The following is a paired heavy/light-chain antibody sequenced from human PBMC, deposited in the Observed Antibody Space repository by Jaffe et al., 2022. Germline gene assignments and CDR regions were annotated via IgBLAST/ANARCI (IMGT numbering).Heavy chain of an antibody. CDR3: ARSRIRFFDWPFDH. V-gene: IGHV4-59*02. J-gene: IGHJ4*02. CDR2: IYYSGNS. D-gene: IGHD3-9*01. Sequence: QVQLQESGPGLVKPSETLSLTCTVSGGSVSDYYWSWIRQSPGKGLEWIGYIYYSGNSKYSPSLESRVTMSVDTSKSHFSLKLSSVTAADTAVYYCARSRIRFFDWPFDHWGQGALVTVSS. CDR1: GGSVSDYY.
Light chain of an antibody. J-gene: IGKJ2*01. CDR2: DAS. CDR3: QQFDSYPRT. Sequence: AIQLTQSPSSLSASVGDRVTITCRASQDIRSAVAWYQQKPGNAPKLLIYDASRLQSGVPSRFSGGGSGTDFTLTISSLQPEDFATYYCQQFDSYPRTFGQGTKLEI. V-gene: IGKV1-13*02. CDR1: QDIRSA.